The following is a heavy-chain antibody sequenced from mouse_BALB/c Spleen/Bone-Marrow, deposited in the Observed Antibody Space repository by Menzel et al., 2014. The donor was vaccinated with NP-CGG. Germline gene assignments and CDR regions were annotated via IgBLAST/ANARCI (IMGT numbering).Heavy chain of an antibody. J-gene: IGHJ2*01. CDR1: GYAFTNYL. CDR3: ARSTGTLFDY. CDR2: INPGSGGT. D-gene: IGHD4-1*02. Sequence: GAELVRPGTSVKVSCKASGYAFTNYLIAWVKQRPRQALEWIGAINPGSGGTNYCEKFKGKATLTADKSSSTAYMQLSSLTSHDSAVYFCARSTGTLFDYWGQGTTLTVAS. V-gene: IGHV1-54*01.